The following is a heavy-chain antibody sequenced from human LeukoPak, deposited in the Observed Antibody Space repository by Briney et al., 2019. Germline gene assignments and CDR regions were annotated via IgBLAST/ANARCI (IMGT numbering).Heavy chain of an antibody. Sequence: SETLSLTCSVSGGSIRSSSYYWGWLRQPPGKGLEWIGSINYSGSTYYNPSLKSRVTISVDTSKNQFSLKLSSVTAADTAVYYCARHNWNDAYAFDIWGQGTMVTVSS. D-gene: IGHD1-20*01. CDR1: GGSIRSSSYY. V-gene: IGHV4-39*01. CDR3: ARHNWNDAYAFDI. CDR2: INYSGST. J-gene: IGHJ3*02.